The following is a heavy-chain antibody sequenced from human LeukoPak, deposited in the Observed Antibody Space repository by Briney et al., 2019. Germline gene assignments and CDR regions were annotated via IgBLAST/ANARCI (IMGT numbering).Heavy chain of an antibody. CDR1: GFTFSSYW. Sequence: GGSLRLSCAASGFTFSSYWMSWVRQAPGKGLEWVANIEQDGSEKYYVDSVKGRFTISRDNAKNSLYLQMNSLRAEDTAVYYCASGRLRWYSNFDYWGQGTLVTVSS. CDR3: ASGRLRWYSNFDY. D-gene: IGHD4-23*01. J-gene: IGHJ4*02. CDR2: IEQDGSEK. V-gene: IGHV3-7*01.